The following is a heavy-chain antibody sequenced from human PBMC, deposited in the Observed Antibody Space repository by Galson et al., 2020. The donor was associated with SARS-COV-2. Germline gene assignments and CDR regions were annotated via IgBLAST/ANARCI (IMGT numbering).Heavy chain of an antibody. CDR2: VYAGDSDV. CDR1: GYNFANYW. CDR3: ARHIEATNWHKHMDV. J-gene: IGHJ6*02. D-gene: IGHD1-1*01. V-gene: IGHV5-51*01. Sequence: KIGESLKISCQGSGYNFANYWIPWVRQMPGKGLEWMGIVYAGDSDVIYSPAFQGQVTISAAKSISTAYLQWTSLKASDTATYFCARHIEATNWHKHMDVWGQGTAVTVS.